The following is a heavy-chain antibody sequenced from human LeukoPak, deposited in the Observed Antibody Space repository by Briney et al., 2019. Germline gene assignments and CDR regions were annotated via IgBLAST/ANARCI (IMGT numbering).Heavy chain of an antibody. CDR2: ISWNSGSI. D-gene: IGHD4-17*01. J-gene: IGHJ4*02. V-gene: IGHV3-9*01. CDR1: GFTFDDYA. CDR3: AKGWDDDYGDYADY. Sequence: PGRSLRLSCAASGFTFDDYAMPWVRQAPGKGLEWVSGISWNSGSIGYADSVKGRFTISRDNAKNSLYLQMNSLRAEDTALYYCAKGWDDDYGDYADYWGQGTLVTVSS.